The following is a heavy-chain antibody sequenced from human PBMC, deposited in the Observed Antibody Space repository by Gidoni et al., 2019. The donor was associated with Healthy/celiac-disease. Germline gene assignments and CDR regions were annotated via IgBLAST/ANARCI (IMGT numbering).Heavy chain of an antibody. CDR2: ISGSGGST. V-gene: IGHV3-23*01. D-gene: IGHD4-17*01. Sequence: EVQLLESGVGLVQPGGSLRLPCAASRFTSSSSARSSVREAPGKALEWVSAISGSGGSTSYADSVKGRFTISRDNSKNTLYLQMNSLRAEDTAVYYCAKDRIVLGDGDYLDAFDIWGQGTMVTVSS. J-gene: IGHJ3*02. CDR1: RFTSSSSA. CDR3: AKDRIVLGDGDYLDAFDI.